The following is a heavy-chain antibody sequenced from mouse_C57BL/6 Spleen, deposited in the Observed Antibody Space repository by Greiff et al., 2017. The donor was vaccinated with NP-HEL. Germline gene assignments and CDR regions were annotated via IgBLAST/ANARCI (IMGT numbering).Heavy chain of an antibody. CDR1: GYTFTSYW. CDR2: IDPSDSYT. CDR3: ARSNSHWYFDV. V-gene: IGHV1-59*01. J-gene: IGHJ1*03. D-gene: IGHD5-2*01. Sequence: QVQLQQPGAELVRPGTSVKLSCKASGYTFTSYWMHWVKQRPGQGLEWIGVIDPSDSYTNYNQKFKGKATLTVDTSSSTAYMQLSSLTSEDSAVYYWARSNSHWYFDVWGTGTTVTVSS.